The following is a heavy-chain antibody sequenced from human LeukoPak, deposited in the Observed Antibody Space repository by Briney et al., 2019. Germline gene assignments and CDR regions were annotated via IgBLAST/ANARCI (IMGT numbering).Heavy chain of an antibody. J-gene: IGHJ5*02. Sequence: GASVKVSCKASGYTFTSYGISWVRQAPGQGLEWMGWINAYNGNTNYAQKLQGRVTMTTDTSTSTAYMELSSLRSDDSAVYYCARDLGGLAVALSPWRQGTLVSVSS. CDR1: GYTFTSYG. V-gene: IGHV1-18*04. CDR3: ARDLGGLAVALSP. D-gene: IGHD6-19*01. CDR2: INAYNGNT.